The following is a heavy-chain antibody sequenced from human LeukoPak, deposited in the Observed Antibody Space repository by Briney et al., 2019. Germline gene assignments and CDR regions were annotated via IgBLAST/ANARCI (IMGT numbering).Heavy chain of an antibody. D-gene: IGHD3-10*01. V-gene: IGHV1-8*01. CDR1: GYTFTSYD. CDR3: ARSRGRLGWFDP. J-gene: IGHJ5*02. Sequence: ASVKVSCKASGYTFTSYDINWVRQATGQGLEWMGWMNPSSGNTGFAQKFQGRVTMTRDTSISTAYMELSSLRSEDTAVYYCARSRGRLGWFDPSGQGTLVTVSS. CDR2: MNPSSGNT.